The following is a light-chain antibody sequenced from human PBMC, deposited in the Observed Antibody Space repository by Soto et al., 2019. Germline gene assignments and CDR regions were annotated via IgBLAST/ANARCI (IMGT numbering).Light chain of an antibody. CDR3: QQYNNWPPWT. Sequence: EIVLTQSPTTLSLSQWEGATLXXRASQSVSSYLAWYQQKPGQAPRLLXYGASTRATGIPARFSGSGSGTEFTLTIISLQSEDFAVYYCQQYNNWPPWTFGQGTKVDIK. CDR2: GAS. V-gene: IGKV3-15*01. J-gene: IGKJ1*01. CDR1: QSVSSY.